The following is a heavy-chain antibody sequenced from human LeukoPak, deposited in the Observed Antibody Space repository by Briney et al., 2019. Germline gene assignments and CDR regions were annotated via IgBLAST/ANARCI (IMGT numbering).Heavy chain of an antibody. D-gene: IGHD3-22*01. V-gene: IGHV4-34*01. J-gene: IGHJ4*02. CDR3: ARGQYDSGGYHYGIRAFYFDY. Sequence: SETLSLTCGVYGESFSGDFWTWLRQAPGKGLEWIGEINHRGRTNYSPSLTGRVTISVDTSMNQFSLQLRSVTAADTALYYCARGQYDSGGYHYGIRAFYFDYWGQGIRVTVSS. CDR2: INHRGRT. CDR1: GESFSGDF.